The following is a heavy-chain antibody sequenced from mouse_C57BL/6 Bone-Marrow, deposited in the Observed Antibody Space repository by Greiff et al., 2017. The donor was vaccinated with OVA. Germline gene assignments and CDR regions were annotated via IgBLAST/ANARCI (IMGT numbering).Heavy chain of an antibody. D-gene: IGHD2-3*01. J-gene: IGHJ1*03. CDR2: IYPGGGYT. CDR3: ARGLLWGDFDV. V-gene: IGHV1-63*01. Sequence: QVQLQQSGAELVRPGTSVKMSCKASGYTFTNYWIGWAKQRPGHGLEWIGDIYPGGGYTNYNEKFKGKATLTADKSSSTAYMQFSSLTSEDSAIYYGARGLLWGDFDVWGTGTSVTVSS. CDR1: GYTFTNYW.